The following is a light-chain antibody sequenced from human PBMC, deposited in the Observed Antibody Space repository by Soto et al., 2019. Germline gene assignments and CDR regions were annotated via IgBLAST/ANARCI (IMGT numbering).Light chain of an antibody. J-gene: IGKJ4*01. CDR2: DAS. V-gene: IGKV3-11*01. CDR3: QQRSNWPPLT. Sequence: EIVLTQSPATLSLSPGERATLSCRARQSVSSYLAWYQQKPGQAPRLLIYDASNRATGIPARYSGSGSGTDFTLTISSLEPEDCAVYYCQQRSNWPPLTFGGGTKVEIK. CDR1: QSVSSY.